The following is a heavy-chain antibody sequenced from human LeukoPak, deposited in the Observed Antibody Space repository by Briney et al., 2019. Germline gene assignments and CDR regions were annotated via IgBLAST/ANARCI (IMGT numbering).Heavy chain of an antibody. D-gene: IGHD6-13*01. CDR1: GFTFSSYG. CDR3: ARSSSGYFDY. CDR2: ISGSGGST. Sequence: PGGTLRLSCAASGFTFSSYGMSWVRQAPGKGLEWVSAISGSGGSTYYADSVKGRFTISRDNAKNSLYLQMNSLRAEDTAVYYCARSSSGYFDYWGQGTLVTVSS. V-gene: IGHV3-23*01. J-gene: IGHJ4*02.